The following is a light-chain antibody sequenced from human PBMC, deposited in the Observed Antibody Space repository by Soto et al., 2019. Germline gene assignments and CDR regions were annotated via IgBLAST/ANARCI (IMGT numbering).Light chain of an antibody. V-gene: IGKV1-39*01. CDR1: QSISSY. J-gene: IGKJ4*01. CDR3: QQSYSIPLT. Sequence: DLQMTQSPSSLSASVGDRVTLTCRSSQSISSYLNWYQQKPGKAPKLLIYAASSLQSGVPSRFSGSGSGTHFTLTINGLQPEDFQTYYCQQSYSIPLTFGGGTKVDIK. CDR2: AAS.